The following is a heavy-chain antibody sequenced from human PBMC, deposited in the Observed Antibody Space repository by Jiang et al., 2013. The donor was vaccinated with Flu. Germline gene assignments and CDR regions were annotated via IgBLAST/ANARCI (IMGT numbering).Heavy chain of an antibody. D-gene: IGHD4-23*01. Sequence: PGLVKPSETLSLTCAVSGYSINSGNYWGWIRQSPGKGLEWIVTIYQSDSTSFSATTYYNPSLKSRVTISADTSKNQFSLNLTSVTAADTAVYYCAAILVSPNTIPPAFDYWGQGALVTVSS. V-gene: IGHV4-38-2*01. CDR3: AAILVSPNTIPPAFDY. CDR2: IYQSDSTSFSATT. CDR1: GYSINSGNY. J-gene: IGHJ4*02.